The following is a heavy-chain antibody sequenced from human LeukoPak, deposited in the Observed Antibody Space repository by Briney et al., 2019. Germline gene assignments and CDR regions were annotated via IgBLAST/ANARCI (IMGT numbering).Heavy chain of an antibody. CDR2: IDGGGGST. J-gene: IGHJ5*02. D-gene: IGHD6-13*01. CDR3: AKENWYLYNNNWYKTWFDP. CDR1: GFTLSSNW. Sequence: GGSLRLSCAASGFTLSSNWMHWVRQAPGKGLVWVSYIDGGGGSTNYADSVKGRFTISRDNSKNTLYLQMNSLRAEDTAIYYCAKENWYLYNNNWYKTWFDPWGQGTLVTVSS. V-gene: IGHV3-74*01.